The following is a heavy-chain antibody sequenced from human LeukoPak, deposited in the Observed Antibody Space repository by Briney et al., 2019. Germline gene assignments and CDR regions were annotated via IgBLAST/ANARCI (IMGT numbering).Heavy chain of an antibody. V-gene: IGHV3-7*01. J-gene: IGHJ4*02. CDR3: ARERDGRFFDY. CDR2: INQEGSEK. CDR1: GFTFNSYE. Sequence: GGSLRLSCAASGFTFNSYEMNWVRQAPGKGLEWVANINQEGSEKYFVDSVKGRFTISRDNAKNSLHLQMNTLRAEDTAVYYCARERDGRFFDYWGQGTLVTVSS. D-gene: IGHD5-24*01.